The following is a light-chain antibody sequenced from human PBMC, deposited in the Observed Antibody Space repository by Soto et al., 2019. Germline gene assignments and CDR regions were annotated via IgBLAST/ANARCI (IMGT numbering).Light chain of an antibody. J-gene: IGKJ3*01. CDR2: AAS. CDR1: QGISSY. CDR3: QQYSSYPVS. Sequence: AIRMTQSPSSFSASTGDRVTITCRASQGISSYLAWYQQKPGKAPKLLIYAASTLQSGVPSRFSGSGSGTDFTLTFSCLQSEDFATYYCQQYSSYPVSFGPGTKVDIK. V-gene: IGKV1-8*01.